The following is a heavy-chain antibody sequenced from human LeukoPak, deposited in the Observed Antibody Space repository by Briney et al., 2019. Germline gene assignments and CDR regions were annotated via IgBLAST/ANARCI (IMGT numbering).Heavy chain of an antibody. CDR1: GFTFSSYE. D-gene: IGHD3-22*01. V-gene: IGHV3-23*01. CDR3: AKPYFGYDSSGYYYY. Sequence: PGGSLRLSCAASGFTFSSYEMNWARQAPGKGLEWVSAISGSGGSTYYADSVKGRFTISRDNSKNTLYLQMNSLRAEDTAVYYCAKPYFGYDSSGYYYYWGQGTLVTVSS. CDR2: ISGSGGST. J-gene: IGHJ4*02.